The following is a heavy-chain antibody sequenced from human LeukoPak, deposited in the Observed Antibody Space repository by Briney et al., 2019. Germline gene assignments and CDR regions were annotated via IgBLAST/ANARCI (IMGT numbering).Heavy chain of an antibody. V-gene: IGHV4-31*03. Sequence: SETLSLTCTVSGGSISSGGYYWSWIRQHPGKGLEWIGYIYYSGSTYYNPSLKSRVTISVDTSKNQFSLKLSSVTAADTAVYYCARELRVPAAPRYYYMDVWGKGTTVTVSS. CDR2: IYYSGST. CDR3: ARELRVPAAPRYYYMDV. CDR1: GGSISSGGYY. J-gene: IGHJ6*03. D-gene: IGHD2-2*01.